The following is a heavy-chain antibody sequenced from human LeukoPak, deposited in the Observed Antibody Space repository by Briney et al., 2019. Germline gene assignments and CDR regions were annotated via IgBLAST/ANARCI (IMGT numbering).Heavy chain of an antibody. CDR3: ARDSPFDSGYYYVAGSDFDY. CDR1: GYTFTSYG. D-gene: IGHD3-22*01. CDR2: ISAYNGNT. J-gene: IGHJ4*02. V-gene: IGHV1-18*01. Sequence: GASVKVSCKASGYTFTSYGISWVRQAPGQGLEWMGWISAYNGNTNYARKLQGRVTMTTDTSTSTAYMELRSLRSDDTAMYYCARDSPFDSGYYYVAGSDFDYWGQGTLVTVSS.